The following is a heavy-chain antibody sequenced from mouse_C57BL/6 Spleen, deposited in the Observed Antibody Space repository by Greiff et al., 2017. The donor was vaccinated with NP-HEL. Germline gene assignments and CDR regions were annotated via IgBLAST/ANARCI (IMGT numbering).Heavy chain of an antibody. J-gene: IGHJ2*01. Sequence: QVQLQQSGAELARPGASVKMSCKASGYTFTSYTMHWVKQRPGQGLEWIGYINPSSGYTKYNQKFKDKATLTADKSSSTAYMQLSRLTSEDSAVYYCAKANYGSSDGNYFDYWGQGTTLTVSS. CDR1: GYTFTSYT. CDR2: INPSSGYT. V-gene: IGHV1-4*01. CDR3: AKANYGSSDGNYFDY. D-gene: IGHD1-1*01.